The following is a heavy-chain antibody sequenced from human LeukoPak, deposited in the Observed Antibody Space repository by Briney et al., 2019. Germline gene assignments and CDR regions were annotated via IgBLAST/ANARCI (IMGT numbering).Heavy chain of an antibody. V-gene: IGHV3-48*03. Sequence: PGGSLRLSCAASGFTFSSYEMNWVRQAPGKGLEWVSYISSSGSTIYYADSVKGRFTISRDNAKNSLYLQMNSLRAEDTAVYYCARGVTVVLITTVENSVLDYWGQGTLVTVSS. CDR1: GFTFSSYE. D-gene: IGHD3-22*01. J-gene: IGHJ4*02. CDR2: ISSSGSTI. CDR3: ARGVTVVLITTVENSVLDY.